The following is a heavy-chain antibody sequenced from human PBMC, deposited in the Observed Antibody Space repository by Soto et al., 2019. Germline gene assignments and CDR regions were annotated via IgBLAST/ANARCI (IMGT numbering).Heavy chain of an antibody. J-gene: IGHJ4*02. CDR1: GYTFATYD. CDR3: ARRKERSGPYYLDS. D-gene: IGHD6-25*01. Sequence: QVQLVQSGAEVKKPGASVKVSCKASGYTFATYDFAWVRQATGQGLEWLGWMNPNTGNTGYAQAFRGRVTMTRNTSITTAYMELSSLRSEDTDVYFCARRKERSGPYYLDSWGQGTLVTVSS. V-gene: IGHV1-8*01. CDR2: MNPNTGNT.